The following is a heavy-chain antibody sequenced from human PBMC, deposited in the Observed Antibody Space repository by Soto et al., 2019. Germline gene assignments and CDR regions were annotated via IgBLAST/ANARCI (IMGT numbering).Heavy chain of an antibody. Sequence: SETLSLTCAVYGGSFSGYYWSWIRQPPGKGLEWIGYIYYSGSTNYNPSLKSRVTISVDTSKNQFSLKLSSVTAADTAVYYCAGQSSGEFDPWGQGTLVTVSS. CDR1: GGSFSGYY. J-gene: IGHJ5*02. CDR2: IYYSGST. CDR3: AGQSSGEFDP. V-gene: IGHV4-59*01. D-gene: IGHD2-15*01.